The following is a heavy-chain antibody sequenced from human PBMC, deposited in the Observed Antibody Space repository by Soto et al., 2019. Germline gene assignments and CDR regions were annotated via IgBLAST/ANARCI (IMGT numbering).Heavy chain of an antibody. J-gene: IGHJ4*02. D-gene: IGHD3-9*01. V-gene: IGHV4-39*01. CDR2: IYYSGST. CDR1: GGSISSSSYY. CDR3: ARHLPYYDILTGYYDY. Sequence: QLQLQESGPGLVKPSETLSLTCTVSGGSISSSSYYWGWIRQPPGKGLEWIGRIYYSGSTYYNPSLKSRVTISVDTSKNQFSLKLSSVTAADTAVYYCARHLPYYDILTGYYDYWGQGTLVTVSS.